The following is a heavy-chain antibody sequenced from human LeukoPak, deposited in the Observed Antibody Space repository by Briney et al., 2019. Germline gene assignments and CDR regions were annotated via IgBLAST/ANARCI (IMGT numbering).Heavy chain of an antibody. CDR2: VNSNSGGT. V-gene: IGHV1-2*02. D-gene: IGHD2-15*01. CDR1: GYXFSDYY. Sequence: ASVKVSCKTSGYXFSDYYMRWVRQAPGQGLEWMGWVNSNSGGTHYAQKFEGRVTMTRDTSISTAYMELSRLKSDDTAVYYCARGYCSGGSCYHFESWGQGTLVTVSS. J-gene: IGHJ4*02. CDR3: ARGYCSGGSCYHFES.